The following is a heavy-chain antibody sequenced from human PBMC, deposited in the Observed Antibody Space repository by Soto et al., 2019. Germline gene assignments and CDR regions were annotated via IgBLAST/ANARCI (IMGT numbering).Heavy chain of an antibody. CDR1: GGTFSSYD. V-gene: IGHV1-69*12. D-gene: IGHD3-22*01. CDR3: ARPTRFYYDSSGQSAWFDA. Sequence: QVQLVQSGAEVKKPGSSVKVSCKASGGTFSSYDISWVRKAPGQGLEWMGGIIPIFGTANYAQKFQGRVTITADESTTTAYMELSSLRSEDTAVYYSARPTRFYYDSSGQSAWFDAWGQPTLITVSS. J-gene: IGHJ5*02. CDR2: IIPIFGTA.